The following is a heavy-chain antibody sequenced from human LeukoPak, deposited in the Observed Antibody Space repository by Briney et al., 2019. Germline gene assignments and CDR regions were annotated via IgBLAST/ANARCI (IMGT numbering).Heavy chain of an antibody. CDR1: GGTFSSYA. CDR2: IIPIFGTA. Sequence: SVKVSCKASGGTFSSYAISWVRQAPGQGLEWMGGIIPIFGTANYAQKFQGRVTITADESTSTAYMELGSLRSENTAVYYCARDQGGSAAIDIWGQGTMVTVSS. V-gene: IGHV1-69*13. D-gene: IGHD1-26*01. J-gene: IGHJ3*02. CDR3: ARDQGGSAAIDI.